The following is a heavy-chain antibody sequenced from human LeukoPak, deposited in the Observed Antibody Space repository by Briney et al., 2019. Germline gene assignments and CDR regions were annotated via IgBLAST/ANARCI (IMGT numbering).Heavy chain of an antibody. J-gene: IGHJ4*02. D-gene: IGHD4-17*01. CDR2: IRSKANSYAT. V-gene: IGHV3-73*01. CDR3: TRPLTDTVTPPG. Sequence: GGSLRLSCAAYGFTFSGSAMHWVRQASGKGLEWVGRIRSKANSYATAYAASVKGRFTISRDDSKNTAYLQMNSLKTEDTAVYYCTRPLTDTVTPPGWGQGTLVTVSS. CDR1: GFTFSGSA.